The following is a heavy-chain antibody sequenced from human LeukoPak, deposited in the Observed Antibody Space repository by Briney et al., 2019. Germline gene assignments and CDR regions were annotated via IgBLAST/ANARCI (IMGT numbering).Heavy chain of an antibody. D-gene: IGHD6-13*01. J-gene: IGHJ1*01. V-gene: IGHV1-46*01. CDR2: INPSYGST. CDR3: AREEYDAAAGTKYFQH. Sequence: GASVKVSCKASGYTFTSYGISWVRQAPGQGLEWMGIINPSYGSTSYAQKFQGRVTMTRDTSTSTVYMELSSLRSEDTAVYYCAREEYDAAAGTKYFQHWGQGTLVTASS. CDR1: GYTFTSYG.